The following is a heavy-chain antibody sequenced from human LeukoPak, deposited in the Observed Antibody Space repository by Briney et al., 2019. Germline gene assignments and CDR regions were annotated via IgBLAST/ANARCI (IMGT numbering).Heavy chain of an antibody. CDR3: ARDAVAGSYGMDV. J-gene: IGHJ6*02. CDR2: INHSGST. CDR1: GGSFSGYY. V-gene: IGHV4-34*01. D-gene: IGHD6-19*01. Sequence: SETLSLTCAVYGGSFSGYYWSWIRQPPGKGLEWIGEINHSGSTNYNPSLKSRVTISVDTSKNQFSLKLSSVTAADTAVYYCARDAVAGSYGMDVWGQGTTVTVSS.